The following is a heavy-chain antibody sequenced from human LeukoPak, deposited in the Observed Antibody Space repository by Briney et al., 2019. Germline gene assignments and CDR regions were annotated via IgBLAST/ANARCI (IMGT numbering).Heavy chain of an antibody. D-gene: IGHD3-10*01. J-gene: IGHJ5*02. CDR2: ISSDGSST. CDR1: GFTFSSYW. V-gene: IGHV3-74*01. CDR3: SGSASHNWFDP. Sequence: GGSLRLSCAASGFTFSSYWMHWVRQAPGKGLVWVSRISSDGSSTSYADSVKGRFTISRDNAKNALYLQMNSLRAEDTAVYYCSGSASHNWFDPWGQGTLVTVSS.